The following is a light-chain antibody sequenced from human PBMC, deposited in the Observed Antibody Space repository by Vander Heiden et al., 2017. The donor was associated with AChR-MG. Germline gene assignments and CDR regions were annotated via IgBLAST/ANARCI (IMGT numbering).Light chain of an antibody. Sequence: QAALTQPASVSGSPGQSITISCTGTSSDVGGDTYFSWYQQHPGKAPNLSIYDFTNRPSKSDNTASLTISGLQAEDEVDYYCSSYTTSSTWVFGGGTKLTVL. CDR2: DFT. V-gene: IGLV2-14*03. J-gene: IGLJ3*02. CDR3: SSYTTSSTWV. CDR1: SSDVGGDTY.